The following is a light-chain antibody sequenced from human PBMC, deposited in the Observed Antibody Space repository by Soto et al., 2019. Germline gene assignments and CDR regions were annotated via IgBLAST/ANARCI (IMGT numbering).Light chain of an antibody. J-gene: IGKJ1*01. CDR2: AAS. Sequence: NVLTQSPSTLSLSPGSRSTLSCRASQSISRTYLAWYQQKAVQAPRPXIYAASSRATGIPDRFSGSGSGTDFNLTISRLETEDFAVYYCQQYGSSPRTFGQGTKVDIK. V-gene: IGKV3-20*01. CDR1: QSISRTY. CDR3: QQYGSSPRT.